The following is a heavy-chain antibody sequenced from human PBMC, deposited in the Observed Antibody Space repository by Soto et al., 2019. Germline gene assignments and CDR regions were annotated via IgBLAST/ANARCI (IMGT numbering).Heavy chain of an antibody. J-gene: IGHJ3*02. CDR1: GFTFSSYW. V-gene: IGHV3-74*01. D-gene: IGHD6-13*01. CDR3: VRGGYRHACDI. CDR2: MNNDGSYT. Sequence: EVQLVESGGGLVQPGGSLRLSCAASGFTFSSYWMYWVRQAPGKGREGVSHMNNDGSYTIYAESVKGRFTFSRDNAKNTLYLQMNSLRAEDTAVYYCVRGGYRHACDIWGQGTMVTVSS.